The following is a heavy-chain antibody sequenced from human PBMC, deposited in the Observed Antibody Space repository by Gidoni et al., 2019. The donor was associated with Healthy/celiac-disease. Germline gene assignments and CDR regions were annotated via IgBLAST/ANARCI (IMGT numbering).Heavy chain of an antibody. CDR3: ARDSSSLDY. Sequence: QVQLVESGGGVVQPGRSLRLSCAASGFTFSSYAMHWVRQAPGKGLEWVAVISYDGSNKYYADAVKGRFTISRDNSKNRLYLQMNSLRAEDTAVYYCARDSSSLDYWGQGTLVTVSS. D-gene: IGHD6-13*01. CDR2: ISYDGSNK. V-gene: IGHV3-30-3*01. CDR1: GFTFSSYA. J-gene: IGHJ4*02.